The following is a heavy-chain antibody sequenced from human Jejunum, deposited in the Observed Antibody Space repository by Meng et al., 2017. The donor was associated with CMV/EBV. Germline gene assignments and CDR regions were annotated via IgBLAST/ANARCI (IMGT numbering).Heavy chain of an antibody. D-gene: IGHD4-11*01. CDR1: SGPVTSARSY. CDR2: MFSSAPP. V-gene: IGHV4-31*02. J-gene: IGHJ4*02. Sequence: PSGPVTSARSYCHSVRQPPAEGLEWIGSMFSSAPPYSTPSLQRRITMSIDTSQNQFSLKLSSVTAADTAVYYCAIFYRPKRAFDHWGQGTLVTVSS. CDR3: AIFYRPKRAFDH.